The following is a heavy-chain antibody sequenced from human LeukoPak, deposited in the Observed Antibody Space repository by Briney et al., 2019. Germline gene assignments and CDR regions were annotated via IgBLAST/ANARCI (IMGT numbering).Heavy chain of an antibody. J-gene: IGHJ3*02. CDR1: GYTFTGYY. CDR3: ARDTHTHDAFDI. V-gene: IGHV1-2*02. CDR2: INPNSGGT. D-gene: IGHD2-15*01. Sequence: ASVKVSCKASGYTFTGYYMHWVRQAPGQGLEWMGWINPNSGGTNYAQKFQGRVTMTRDTSISTAYMELSRLRSDDTAVYYCARDTHTHDAFDIWGQGTMVTVSS.